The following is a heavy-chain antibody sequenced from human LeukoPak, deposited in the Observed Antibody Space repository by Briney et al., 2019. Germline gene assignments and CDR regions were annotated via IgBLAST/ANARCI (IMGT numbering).Heavy chain of an antibody. Sequence: PGGSLILSCAASGFTFSNYGLHWVRQAPGKGLEWVAFISYDGSSEFYADSVKGRFTISRDNSKNTLSLQMNSLSPEDTAVYYCAKRSGYGSGWYSADYWGQGTLVTVSS. CDR2: ISYDGSSE. CDR3: AKRSGYGSGWYSADY. V-gene: IGHV3-30*18. CDR1: GFTFSNYG. D-gene: IGHD6-19*01. J-gene: IGHJ4*02.